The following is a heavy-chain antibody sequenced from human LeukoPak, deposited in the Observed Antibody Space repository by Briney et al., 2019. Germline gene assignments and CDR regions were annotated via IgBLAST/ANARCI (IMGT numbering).Heavy chain of an antibody. D-gene: IGHD4-11*01. J-gene: IGHJ5*02. CDR3: ARSHDYTNYVSP. V-gene: IGHV1-2*02. CDR2: INPNSGGT. Sequence: ASVKVSCKASGYTFTGYYMHWVRQAPGQGLEWMGWINPNSGGTNYAQKFQGRVTLTTDTSLSTAYLGLSSLISDDTAVYYCARSHDYTNYVSPWGQGTLVTVSS. CDR1: GYTFTGYY.